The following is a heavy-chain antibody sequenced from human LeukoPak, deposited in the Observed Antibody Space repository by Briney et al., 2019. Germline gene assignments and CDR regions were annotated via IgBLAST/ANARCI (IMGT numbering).Heavy chain of an antibody. J-gene: IGHJ4*02. CDR3: ARAPPVGYSYGYGAVDY. CDR2: IYYSGST. V-gene: IGHV4-59*02. Sequence: SETLSLTCTISGGSVSDYYWSWIRQPPGKGLEWIGYIYYSGSTNYNPSLKSRVTISVDTSKNQFSLKLSSVTAADTAVYYCARAPPVGYSYGYGAVDYWGQGTLVTVSS. D-gene: IGHD5-18*01. CDR1: GGSVSDYY.